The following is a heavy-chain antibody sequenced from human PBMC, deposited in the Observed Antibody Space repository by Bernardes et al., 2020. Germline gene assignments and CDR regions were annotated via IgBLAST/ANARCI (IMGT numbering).Heavy chain of an antibody. CDR1: GYTFTSYG. J-gene: IGHJ4*02. Sequence: ASVKVSCKASGYTFTSYGISWVRQAPGQGLEWMGWISAYNGNTNYAQKLQGRVTMTTDTSTSTAYMELRSLRSDDTAVYYCARDRGRNGWYVPFYFDYWGQGTLVTVSS. D-gene: IGHD6-19*01. V-gene: IGHV1-18*01. CDR2: ISAYNGNT. CDR3: ARDRGRNGWYVPFYFDY.